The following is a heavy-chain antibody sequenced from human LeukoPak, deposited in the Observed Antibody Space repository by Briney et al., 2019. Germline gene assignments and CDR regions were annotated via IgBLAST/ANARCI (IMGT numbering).Heavy chain of an antibody. CDR2: VFPSGSA. CDR1: GDPISGYY. Sequence: SETLSLTCTVSGDPISGYYWSWIRHPPGKGLQWIGYVFPSGSADYIPSLKSRVTISADTSRSQISLKLNSVTAADTAVYFCARGSRLGMALTTFDFWGQGTLVTVSS. CDR3: ARGSRLGMALTTFDF. J-gene: IGHJ4*02. V-gene: IGHV4-4*09. D-gene: IGHD5-24*01.